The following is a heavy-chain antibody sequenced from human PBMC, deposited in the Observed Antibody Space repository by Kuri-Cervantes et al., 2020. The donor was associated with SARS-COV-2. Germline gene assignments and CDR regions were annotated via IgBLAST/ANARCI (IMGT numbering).Heavy chain of an antibody. D-gene: IGHD3-3*01. J-gene: IGHJ6*02. CDR1: GYTFTSYG. CDR3: ASSRSITIFGVVINYYYGMDV. V-gene: IGHV1-8*02. CDR2: MNPNSGNT. Sequence: ASVKVSCKASGYTFTSYGISWVRQAPGQGLEWMGWMNPNSGNTGYAQKFQGRVTMTRNTSISTAYMELSSLRSEDTAVYYCASSRSITIFGVVINYYYGMDVWGQGTTVTVSS.